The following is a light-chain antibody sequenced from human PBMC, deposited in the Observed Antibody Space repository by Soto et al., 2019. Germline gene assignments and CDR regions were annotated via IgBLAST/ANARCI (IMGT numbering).Light chain of an antibody. J-gene: IGKJ4*01. V-gene: IGKV1-39*01. CDR1: QSISSY. Sequence: DIQMTQSPSSLSASVGDRVTITCRASQSISSYLNWYQQKPGKAPKLLIYTASSLQSGVPSRFSGSGSGTDFTLTVSSLQPEDFATYFCQQTYNMPLTFGGGTKVDIK. CDR2: TAS. CDR3: QQTYNMPLT.